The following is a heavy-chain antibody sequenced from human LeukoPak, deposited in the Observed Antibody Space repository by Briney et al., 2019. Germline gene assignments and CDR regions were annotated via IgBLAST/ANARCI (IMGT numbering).Heavy chain of an antibody. J-gene: IGHJ4*02. Sequence: GGSLRLSCAASGFTFSSYSMNWVRQAPGKGLEWVSVIYSGGSTYYADSVKGRFTISRDNSKNTLYLQMNSLRAEDTAVYYCASPLWFGDTLGYWGQGTLVTVSS. D-gene: IGHD3-10*01. V-gene: IGHV3-66*01. CDR2: IYSGGST. CDR1: GFTFSSYS. CDR3: ASPLWFGDTLGY.